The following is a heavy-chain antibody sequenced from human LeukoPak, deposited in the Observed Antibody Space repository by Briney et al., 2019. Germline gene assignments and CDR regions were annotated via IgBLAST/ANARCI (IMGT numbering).Heavy chain of an antibody. CDR1: GFTFSNYW. V-gene: IGHV3-74*01. CDR2: IISDGSAT. Sequence: PGGSLRLSCAASGFTFSNYWMQWVRQAPGKGLVWVSRIISDGSATNYADSVKGRFTISRDNAKNTLYLQMNSPRVEDTAVYYCARDRVPYCSGVSCSVDVWGQGTTVTVAS. CDR3: ARDRVPYCSGVSCSVDV. J-gene: IGHJ6*02. D-gene: IGHD2-15*01.